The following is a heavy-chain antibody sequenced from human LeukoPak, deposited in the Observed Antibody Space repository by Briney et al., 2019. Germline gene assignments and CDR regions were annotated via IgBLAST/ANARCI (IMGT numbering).Heavy chain of an antibody. J-gene: IGHJ4*02. D-gene: IGHD3-16*01. CDR1: GGSFSGYY. V-gene: IGHV4-34*01. Sequence: PSETLSLTCAVYGGSFSGYYWSWIRQPPGKGLEWIGSIYYSGSTYYNPSLKSRVTISVDTSKNQFSLKLSSVTAADTAVYYCARLWALRPDYWGQGTLVTVSS. CDR2: IYYSGST. CDR3: ARLWALRPDY.